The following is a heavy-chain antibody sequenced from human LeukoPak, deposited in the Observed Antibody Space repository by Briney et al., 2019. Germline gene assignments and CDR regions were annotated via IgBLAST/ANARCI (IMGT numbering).Heavy chain of an antibody. CDR3: ARRFWSGYFYFDY. Sequence: PGGSLRLSCAASGFTFSNYWMTWVRQAPGKGLEWVANIKKDGSEKNYVDSVKGRFTISRDNAKNSLYLQMNSLRAEDTAVYYCARRFWSGYFYFDYWGQGTLVTVSS. V-gene: IGHV3-7*01. D-gene: IGHD3-3*01. CDR2: IKKDGSEK. CDR1: GFTFSNYW. J-gene: IGHJ4*02.